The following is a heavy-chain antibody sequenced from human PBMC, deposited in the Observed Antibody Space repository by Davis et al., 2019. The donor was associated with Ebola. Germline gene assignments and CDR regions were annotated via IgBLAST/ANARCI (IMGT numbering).Heavy chain of an antibody. D-gene: IGHD2-2*01. V-gene: IGHV5-10-1*01. Sequence: GESLKISCKGSGYSFTSYWIGWVRQMPGKGLEWMGRIDPSDSYTNYSPSFQGHVTISADKSLSTAYLQWSSLKASDTAMYYCARHCSSTSCYPYYYYYGMDVWGQGTTVTVSS. J-gene: IGHJ6*02. CDR1: GYSFTSYW. CDR3: ARHCSSTSCYPYYYYYGMDV. CDR2: IDPSDSYT.